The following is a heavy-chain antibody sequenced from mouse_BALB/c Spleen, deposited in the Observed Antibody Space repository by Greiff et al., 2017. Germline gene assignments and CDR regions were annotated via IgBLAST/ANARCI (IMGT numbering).Heavy chain of an antibody. CDR2: IDPSDSYT. CDR1: GYTFTSYW. Sequence: VQLQQPGAELVKPGASVKLSCKASGYTFTSYWMHWVKQRPGQGLEWIGEIDPSDSYTNYNQKFKGKATLTVDKSSSTAYMQLSSLTSEDSAVYYCARRGEDYGGQGTTLTVSS. J-gene: IGHJ2*01. CDR3: ARRGEDY. V-gene: IGHV1-69*02.